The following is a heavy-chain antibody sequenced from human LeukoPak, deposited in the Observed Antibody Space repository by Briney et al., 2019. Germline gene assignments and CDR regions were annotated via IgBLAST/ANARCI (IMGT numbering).Heavy chain of an antibody. CDR1: GFTFSSYW. J-gene: IGHJ5*02. CDR2: INSDGSNT. V-gene: IGHV3-74*01. D-gene: IGHD6-19*01. CDR3: AAAVAGT. Sequence: SGGSLRLSCAASGFTFSSYWMHWVRQAPGKGLVWVSRINSDGSNTNYADSVKGRFTISRDNAKNTLYLQMNSLRADDTAVHYCAAAVAGTWGQGTLVTVSS.